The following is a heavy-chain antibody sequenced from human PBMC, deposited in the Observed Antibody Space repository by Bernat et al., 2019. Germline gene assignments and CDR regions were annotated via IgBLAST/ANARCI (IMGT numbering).Heavy chain of an antibody. D-gene: IGHD1-20*01. Sequence: EVQLVESGGGLVKPGGSLRLSCAAPGFTFSSYSTNWVRQAPGKGLEWVSYISSSSSYIYHADSVKGPFTISRDNANNSRYLQMDSQRAENTAVCYCGGDISPWGQGTLVTVSS. CDR2: ISSSSSYI. CDR1: GFTFSSYS. CDR3: GGDISP. V-gene: IGHV3-21*05. J-gene: IGHJ5*02.